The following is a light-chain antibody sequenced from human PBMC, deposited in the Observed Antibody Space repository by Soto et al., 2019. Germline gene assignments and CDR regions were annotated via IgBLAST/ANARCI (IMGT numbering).Light chain of an antibody. Sequence: SYELTQPLSVSVALGQTARITCAGNNIGSKNVHWHQQKPGQAPVLVIYRDSNRPSGIPERFSGSNSGNTATLTISSAQAGDEGDYYCQVWDSSTVVFGGGTKLTVL. CDR1: NIGSKN. CDR2: RDS. J-gene: IGLJ2*01. V-gene: IGLV3-9*01. CDR3: QVWDSSTVV.